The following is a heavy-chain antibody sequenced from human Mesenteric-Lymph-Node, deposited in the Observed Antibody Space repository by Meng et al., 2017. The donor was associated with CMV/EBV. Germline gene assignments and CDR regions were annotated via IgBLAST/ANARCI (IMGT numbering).Heavy chain of an antibody. J-gene: IGHJ6*02. D-gene: IGHD6-13*01. CDR2: ISYDSGSV. V-gene: IGHV3-9*03. CDR1: GFTFSSYD. CDR3: AKDRSSSWHNGGMDV. Sequence: SLKISCAASGFTFSSYDMHWVHQATGKGLEWVSGISYDSGSVGYADSVKGRFTISRDNAKNSLYLQMNSLRAEDMALYYCAKDRSSSWHNGGMDVWGQGTTVTVSS.